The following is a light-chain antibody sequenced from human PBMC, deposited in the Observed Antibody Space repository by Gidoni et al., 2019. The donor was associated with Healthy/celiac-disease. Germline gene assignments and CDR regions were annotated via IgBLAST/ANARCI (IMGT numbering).Light chain of an antibody. CDR1: QSVSSSY. V-gene: IGKV3-20*01. CDR3: QQYGSSPRT. Sequence: EIVLTQSPGTLSLSPGERATLSCRASQSVSSSYLACYQQKPGQAPRRLIYGASSRATGIPDRFSGSGSETDFTLTISRLEPEDFAVYYCQQYGSSPRTFXGXTKVEIK. CDR2: GAS. J-gene: IGKJ4*01.